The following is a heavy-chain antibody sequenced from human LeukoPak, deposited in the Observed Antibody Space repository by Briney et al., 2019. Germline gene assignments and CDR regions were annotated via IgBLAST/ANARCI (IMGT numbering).Heavy chain of an antibody. J-gene: IGHJ4*02. V-gene: IGHV3-53*01. CDR3: ANLPRGDY. D-gene: IGHD3-10*01. Sequence: GGSLRLSRAASGFTVSSNYMTWVRQAPGKGLEWLSIIYSSGSTYYADSVKGRFTISRDNSKNTLYLQMNSLRADDTAVYYCANLPRGDYWGQGTLVTVSS. CDR2: IYSSGST. CDR1: GFTVSSNY.